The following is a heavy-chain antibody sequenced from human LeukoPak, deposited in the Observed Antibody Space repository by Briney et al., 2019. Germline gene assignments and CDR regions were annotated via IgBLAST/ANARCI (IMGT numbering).Heavy chain of an antibody. Sequence: ASVKVSCKASGYTFTSYGISWVRQAPGQGLEWMGWISAYNGNTNYAQKLQGRVTMTTDTSTSTAYMELSRLRSDDTAVYYCARETGYCSSTSCWNWFDPWGQGTLVTVSS. CDR1: GYTFTSYG. D-gene: IGHD2-2*01. V-gene: IGHV1-18*01. J-gene: IGHJ5*02. CDR3: ARETGYCSSTSCWNWFDP. CDR2: ISAYNGNT.